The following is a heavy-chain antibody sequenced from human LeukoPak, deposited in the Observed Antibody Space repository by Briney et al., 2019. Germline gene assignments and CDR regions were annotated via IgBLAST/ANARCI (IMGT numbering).Heavy chain of an antibody. Sequence: GGSLRLSCAASGLTFSSYWMSWVRQAPGKGLEWVANIKQDGSEKYYVDSVKGRFTISRDNAKNSLYLQMNSLRAEDTAVYYCARDSQLGIAVAGIFDYWGQGTLVTVSS. CDR1: GLTFSSYW. D-gene: IGHD6-19*01. J-gene: IGHJ4*02. CDR2: IKQDGSEK. CDR3: ARDSQLGIAVAGIFDY. V-gene: IGHV3-7*01.